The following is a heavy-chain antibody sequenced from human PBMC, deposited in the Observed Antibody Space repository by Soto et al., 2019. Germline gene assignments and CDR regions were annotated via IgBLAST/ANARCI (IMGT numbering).Heavy chain of an antibody. CDR2: IKQDGSEK. J-gene: IGHJ6*02. V-gene: IGHV3-7*05. CDR3: ARDLFATVTTFGMDV. CDR1: GFTFSSYW. Sequence: GGSLRLSCAASGFTFSSYWMSWVRQAPGKGLEWVANIKQDGSEKYYVDSVKGRFTISRDNAKNSLYLQMNSLRAEDTAVYYCARDLFATVTTFGMDVWGQGTTVTVSS. D-gene: IGHD4-17*01.